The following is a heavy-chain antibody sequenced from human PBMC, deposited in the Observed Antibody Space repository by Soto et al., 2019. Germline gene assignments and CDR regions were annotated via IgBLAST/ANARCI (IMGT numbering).Heavy chain of an antibody. CDR3: ATVFDF. J-gene: IGHJ4*02. D-gene: IGHD4-17*01. Sequence: EMQLVESGGGLVQPGGSLRLSCAASGFTSGLWIHWVRQAPGKGLEWVSRIDIDAPGTSYADSVKGRFTISTDNAKNTVYLQMNSLRVEDTAVYYCATVFDFWGQGTLVTVSS. CDR1: GFTSGLW. CDR2: IDIDAPGT. V-gene: IGHV3-74*01.